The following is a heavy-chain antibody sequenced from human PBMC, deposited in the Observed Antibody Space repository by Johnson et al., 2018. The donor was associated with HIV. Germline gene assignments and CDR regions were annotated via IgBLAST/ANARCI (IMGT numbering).Heavy chain of an antibody. Sequence: VQLVESGGGLVQPGGSLRLSCAASGFTFDDYAMHWVRQAPGKGLEWVSGISWNSGSIGYADSVKGRFTISRDNAKNSLYLQMNSLRAEDTAVDYCARAQYGGKSNAGDGFDIWGQGTMVTVSS. D-gene: IGHD4-23*01. CDR3: ARAQYGGKSNAGDGFDI. J-gene: IGHJ3*02. V-gene: IGHV3-9*01. CDR1: GFTFDDYA. CDR2: ISWNSGSI.